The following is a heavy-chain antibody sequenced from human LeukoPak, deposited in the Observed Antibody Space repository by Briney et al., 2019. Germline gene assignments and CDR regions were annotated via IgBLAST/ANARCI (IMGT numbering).Heavy chain of an antibody. Sequence: ASVKVSCKASGYTFTSYYMHWVRQAPGQGLEWMGIINPSGGSTSYAQKFQGRVTMTRDMSTSTVYMELSSLRSEDTAVYYCARDSRGLSSYYYYMGVWGKGTTVTVSS. CDR2: INPSGGST. V-gene: IGHV1-46*01. J-gene: IGHJ6*03. CDR1: GYTFTSYY. CDR3: ARDSRGLSSYYYYMGV. D-gene: IGHD3-16*02.